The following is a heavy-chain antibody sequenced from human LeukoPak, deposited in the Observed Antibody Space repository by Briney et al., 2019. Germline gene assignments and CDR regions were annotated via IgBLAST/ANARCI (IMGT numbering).Heavy chain of an antibody. CDR2: IYYSGST. Sequence: SETLSLTCTVSGGSISSYYWSWIRQPPGKGLEWIGYIYYSGSTNYNPSLKSRVTISVDTPKNQFSLKLSSVTAADTAVYYCARLPDYPYYFDYWGQGTLVTVSS. CDR1: GGSISSYY. V-gene: IGHV4-59*08. CDR3: ARLPDYPYYFDY. D-gene: IGHD4-11*01. J-gene: IGHJ4*02.